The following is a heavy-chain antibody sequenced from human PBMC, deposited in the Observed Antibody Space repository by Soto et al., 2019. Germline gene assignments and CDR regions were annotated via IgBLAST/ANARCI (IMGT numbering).Heavy chain of an antibody. CDR1: GFTFSSYW. V-gene: IGHV3-74*01. CDR3: ARDLSSSGGRCYGVRWFDP. CDR2: INSYGSST. Sequence: GGSLRLSCAASGFTFSSYWMHWVRQAPGKGLVWVSRINSYGSSTSYADSVKGRFTISRDNAKNTLYLQMNSLRAEDTAVYYCARDLSSSGGRCYGVRWFDPWGQGTLVTVSS. D-gene: IGHD2-15*01. J-gene: IGHJ5*02.